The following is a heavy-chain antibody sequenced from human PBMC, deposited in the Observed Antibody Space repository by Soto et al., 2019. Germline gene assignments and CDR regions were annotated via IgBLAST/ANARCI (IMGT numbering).Heavy chain of an antibody. CDR2: IYYSGST. CDR3: MLGSGWKAFDY. CDR1: GGAIISGSYY. D-gene: IGHD3-22*01. Sequence: SGSVCQTGTVAGGAIISGSYYLGWIRQPPGKGLEWIGSIYYSGSTYYNPSLKSRVTISVDTSKNQFSLKLSSVTAADTAVYYCMLGSGWKAFDYWGQGTLVTSPQ. J-gene: IGHJ4*02. V-gene: IGHV4-39*01.